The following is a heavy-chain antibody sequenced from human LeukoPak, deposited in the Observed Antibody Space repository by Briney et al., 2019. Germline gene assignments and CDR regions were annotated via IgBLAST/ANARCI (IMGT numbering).Heavy chain of an antibody. CDR1: GYTFTSYY. Sequence: ASVKASCKASGYTFTSYYMHWVRQAPGQGLEWMAIINPSGGSTSYAQKFQGRVTMTRDTSTSTVYMELSSLRSEDTAVYYCARDPRPSYESGGYYYPGDYWGQGTLVTVSS. CDR2: INPSGGST. J-gene: IGHJ4*02. CDR3: ARDPRPSYESGGYYYPGDY. D-gene: IGHD3-22*01. V-gene: IGHV1-46*01.